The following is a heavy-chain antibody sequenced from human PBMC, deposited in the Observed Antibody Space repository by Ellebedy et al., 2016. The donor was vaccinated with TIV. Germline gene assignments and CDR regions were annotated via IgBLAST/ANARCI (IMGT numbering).Heavy chain of an antibody. V-gene: IGHV4-34*01. D-gene: IGHD2-21*02. Sequence: MPSETLSLTCTVSGGSITSYYWNWIRQPPGKGLEWIGEINHSGSTHYNPSLKSRVTISVDTSKNHFSLKLSSVTAADTPVYFCARFYCGGNCSPHKGYFDYWGQGTLVTVSS. CDR1: GGSITSYY. J-gene: IGHJ4*02. CDR2: INHSGST. CDR3: ARFYCGGNCSPHKGYFDY.